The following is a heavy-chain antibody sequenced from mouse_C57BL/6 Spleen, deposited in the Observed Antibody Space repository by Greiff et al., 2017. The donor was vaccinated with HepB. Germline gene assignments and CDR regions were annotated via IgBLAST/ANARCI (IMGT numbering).Heavy chain of an antibody. CDR3: ATYYSNPRYAMDY. CDR1: GFSLTSYG. CDR2: IWGVGST. V-gene: IGHV2-6*01. D-gene: IGHD2-5*01. Sequence: QVQLKESGPGLVAPSQSLSITCTVSGFSLTSYGVDWVRQSPGKGLEWLGVIWGVGSTNYNSALKSRLSISKDNSKSQVFLKMNSLQTDDTAMYYCATYYSNPRYAMDYWGQGTSVTVSS. J-gene: IGHJ4*01.